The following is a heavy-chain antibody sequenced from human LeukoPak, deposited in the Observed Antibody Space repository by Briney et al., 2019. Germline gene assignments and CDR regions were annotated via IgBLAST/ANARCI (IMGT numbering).Heavy chain of an antibody. Sequence: PGGSLRLSCAASGFTFSSYSMNWVRQAPGKGLEWVSSISSSSSYIYYADSVKGRFTISRDNAKNSLYLQMNSLRAEDTAVYYCARGGSSGWSRVRYFDYWGQGTLVTVSS. V-gene: IGHV3-21*01. CDR1: GFTFSSYS. CDR3: ARGGSSGWSRVRYFDY. CDR2: ISSSSSYI. D-gene: IGHD6-19*01. J-gene: IGHJ4*02.